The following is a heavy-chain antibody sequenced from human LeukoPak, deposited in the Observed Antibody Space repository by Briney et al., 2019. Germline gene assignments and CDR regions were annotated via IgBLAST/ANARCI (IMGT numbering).Heavy chain of an antibody. CDR1: GGSISSYY. Sequence: SETLSLTCTVSGGSISSYYWSWIRQPPGKGLEWIGYIYYSGSTNYNPSLKSRVTISIDPSKNQFSLMLSSVTAADTAIYYCVKDNGRWFDPWGQGTLVIVSS. CDR2: IYYSGST. J-gene: IGHJ5*02. CDR3: VKDNGRWFDP. V-gene: IGHV4-59*01. D-gene: IGHD1-26*01.